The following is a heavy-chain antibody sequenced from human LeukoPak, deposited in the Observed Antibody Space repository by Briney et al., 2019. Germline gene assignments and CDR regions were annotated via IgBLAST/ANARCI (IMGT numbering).Heavy chain of an antibody. CDR2: MYYSGST. J-gene: IGHJ4*02. CDR3: ARVRYSSSGKYYFDY. Sequence: PSETLSLTCTVSGDSISSYYWSWIRQPPGRGLEWIGYMYYSGSTNYNPSLKSRVTISMGTSKDQFSLKLSSVTAADTAVYYCARVRYSSSGKYYFDYWGQGTLVAVSS. V-gene: IGHV4-59*01. D-gene: IGHD6-13*01. CDR1: GDSISSYY.